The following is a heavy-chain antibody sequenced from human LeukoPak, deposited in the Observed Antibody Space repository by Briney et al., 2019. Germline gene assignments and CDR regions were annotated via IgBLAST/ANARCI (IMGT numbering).Heavy chain of an antibody. CDR3: ARDSGYSGYGTFDY. D-gene: IGHD5-12*01. CDR1: GYTFADYY. J-gene: IGHJ4*02. CDR2: IYPKSGGT. V-gene: IGHV1-2*02. Sequence: ASVKVSCKASGYTFADYYIHWVRQAPGQGLEWMGWIYPKSGGTNSAQKFQGRVTMTRDTSISTAYMELSRLKFDDTAVYYCARDSGYSGYGTFDYWGQGTLVTVSS.